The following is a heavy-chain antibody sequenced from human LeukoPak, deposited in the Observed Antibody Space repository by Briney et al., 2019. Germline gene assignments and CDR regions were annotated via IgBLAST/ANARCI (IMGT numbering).Heavy chain of an antibody. J-gene: IGHJ4*02. CDR1: GDSVSSNSAA. CDR2: TYYRSKWCN. D-gene: IGHD6-19*01. Sequence: SQTLSLTCAISGDSVSSNSAAWNWIRQSPSRGLEWLGRTYYRSKWCNDYAVSVKSRITINPDTSKNQFSLQLNSVTPEDMAVYYCARGIAVAGTTANFDYWGQGTLVTVSS. V-gene: IGHV6-1*01. CDR3: ARGIAVAGTTANFDY.